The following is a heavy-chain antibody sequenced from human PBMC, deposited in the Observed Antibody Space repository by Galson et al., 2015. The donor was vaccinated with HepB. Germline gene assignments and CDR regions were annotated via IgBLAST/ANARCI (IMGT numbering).Heavy chain of an antibody. CDR3: ARDSYLRGATTGGGMDV. CDR1: GGTFSSYA. V-gene: IGHV1-69*13. J-gene: IGHJ6*02. CDR2: IIPIFGTA. D-gene: IGHD1-26*01. Sequence: SVKVSCKASGGTFSSYAISWVRQAPGQGLEWMGGIIPIFGTANYAQKFQGRVTITADESTSTAYMELSSLRSEDTAVYYCARDSYLRGATTGGGMDVWGQGTTVTVSS.